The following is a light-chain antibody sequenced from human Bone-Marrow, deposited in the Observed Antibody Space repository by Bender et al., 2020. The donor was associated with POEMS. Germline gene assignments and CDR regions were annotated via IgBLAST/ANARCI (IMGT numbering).Light chain of an antibody. J-gene: IGLJ3*02. CDR3: QSYDNSLGGWV. CDR1: SSDVETYNL. V-gene: IGLV2-23*01. Sequence: QSALTQPASVSGSPGQSLTISCTGGSSDVETYNLVSWYQHHPGKAPKLIIYEGTKRPSGISDRFSGSHSGNTASLTISGLQAEDEGDYYCQSYDNSLGGWVFGGGTKLTVL. CDR2: EGT.